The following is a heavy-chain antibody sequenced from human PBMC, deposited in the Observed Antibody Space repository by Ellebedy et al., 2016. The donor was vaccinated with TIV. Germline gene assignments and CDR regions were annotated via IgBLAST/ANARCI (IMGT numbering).Heavy chain of an antibody. CDR1: GGSISTTNW. CDR2: SYHRGST. Sequence: SETLSLXXDVSGGSISTTNWWSWVRQPPGKGLEWIGESYHRGSTNYNPSLKSRVTIFVDKSKNQVSLKLSSVTAADTAVYFCAGGTHYYYGWDVWGPGTTVIVS. CDR3: AGGTHYYYGWDV. J-gene: IGHJ6*02. V-gene: IGHV4-4*02.